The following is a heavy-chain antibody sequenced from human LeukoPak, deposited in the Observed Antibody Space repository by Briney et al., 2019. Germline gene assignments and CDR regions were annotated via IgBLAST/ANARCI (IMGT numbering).Heavy chain of an antibody. D-gene: IGHD3-3*01. CDR1: GFTFSNYG. CDR2: ISGSGGST. J-gene: IGHJ4*02. Sequence: PGGSLRLSCAASGFTFSNYGMHWVRQAPGKGLEWVSAISGSGGSTYYADSVRGRFTISRDNSKNTLYLQMNSLRAEDTAVYYCAKASVYFDYWGQGTLVTVSS. V-gene: IGHV3-23*01. CDR3: AKASVYFDY.